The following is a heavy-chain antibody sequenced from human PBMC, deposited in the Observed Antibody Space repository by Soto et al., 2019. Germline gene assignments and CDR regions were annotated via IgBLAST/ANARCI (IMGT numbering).Heavy chain of an antibody. CDR2: ISGYNGNT. V-gene: IGHV1-18*04. Sequence: QVVLEQSRGEVKKPGASVKVSCKASGYTFSDYSITWARQAPGQGLEWMGRISGYNGNTNYARTLRGRLTLTTDTSTSTAYMELRSLTSDDTAVYYCARDVFCGGAPACPDMDVWGQGTTVTVSS. CDR1: GYTFSDYS. D-gene: IGHD2-21*01. CDR3: ARDVFCGGAPACPDMDV. J-gene: IGHJ6*02.